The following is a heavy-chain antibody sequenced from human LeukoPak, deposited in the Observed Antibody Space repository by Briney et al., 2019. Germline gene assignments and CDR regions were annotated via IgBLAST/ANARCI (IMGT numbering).Heavy chain of an antibody. CDR1: GGSISSGSYS. Sequence: PSQTLSLTCAVSGGSISSGSYSWSWIRQPPGKGLEWIGYIYPRGSTYYNPSLKSRVILSLDKSANQFSLNLSSVTAADTAVYYCARELRNTYYDSIASGAFWGQGTMVSVS. J-gene: IGHJ3*01. V-gene: IGHV4-30-2*01. D-gene: IGHD3-22*01. CDR3: ARELRNTYYDSIASGAF. CDR2: IYPRGST.